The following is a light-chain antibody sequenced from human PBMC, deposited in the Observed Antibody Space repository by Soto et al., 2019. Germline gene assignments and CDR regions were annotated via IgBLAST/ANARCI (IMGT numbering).Light chain of an antibody. Sequence: DIPLTQSPSFLSASVGDRVTITCRASQDISDYLAWYQQRPGKAPKLLIYAASTLQSGVPSRFSGSGSGTEFTLTTSSLQPEDFATYSCQQLNSYPLTFGGGTKVEIK. CDR1: QDISDY. CDR2: AAS. J-gene: IGKJ4*01. CDR3: QQLNSYPLT. V-gene: IGKV1-9*01.